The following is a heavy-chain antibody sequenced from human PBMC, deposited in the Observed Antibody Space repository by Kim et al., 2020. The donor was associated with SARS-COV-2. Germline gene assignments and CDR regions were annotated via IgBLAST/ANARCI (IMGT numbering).Heavy chain of an antibody. J-gene: IGHJ4*02. V-gene: IGHV3-33*01. Sequence: YYGSSVRGRFTISRDNSKNTNTLYLQMNSLRAEDTAVYYCARDIASTHFDYWSQGTLVIVSS. CDR3: ARDIASTHFDY. D-gene: IGHD6-13*01.